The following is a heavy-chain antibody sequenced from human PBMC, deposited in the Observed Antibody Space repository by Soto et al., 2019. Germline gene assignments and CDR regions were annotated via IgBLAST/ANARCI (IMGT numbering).Heavy chain of an antibody. J-gene: IGHJ4*02. V-gene: IGHV3-23*01. CDR2: ISARGETT. D-gene: IGHD6-19*01. CDR3: AKGAVGQGTGWYADY. CDR1: GFIFSTYA. Sequence: ELQLLESGGGLVQPGGSLRLSCAASGFIFSTYAMSWVRQAPGKGPEWVSAISARGETTYYAESVKGRFTISRDNSKDPLDSQIDSLRSQGTGVYYLAKGAVGQGTGWYADYWGQGTLVTVSS.